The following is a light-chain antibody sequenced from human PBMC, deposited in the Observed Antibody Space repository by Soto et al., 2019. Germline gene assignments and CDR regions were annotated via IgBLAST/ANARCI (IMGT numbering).Light chain of an antibody. CDR3: SSYTSSSTLL. Sequence: QSVLTQPASVSGSPGQSITISCTGTISDIGGYNYVSWYQQHPGKAPKLMIYEVNNRPSGVSNRFSGSKSGNTASLTISGLQAEDEADYYCSSYTSSSTLLFGGGTKLTVL. V-gene: IGLV2-14*03. CDR1: ISDIGGYNY. CDR2: EVN. J-gene: IGLJ2*01.